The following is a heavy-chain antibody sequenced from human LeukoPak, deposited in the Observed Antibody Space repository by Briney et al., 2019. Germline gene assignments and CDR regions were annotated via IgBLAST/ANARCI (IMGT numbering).Heavy chain of an antibody. Sequence: ASVKVSCEASGYTFTGYYIHWVRQAPGQGLEWMGWINPNSGGTNNAQKFQGRVTMTRDTSISTAYMELSRLRSDDTAVYYCARHNYYDSSGLDYWGQGTLVTVSS. D-gene: IGHD3-22*01. CDR3: ARHNYYDSSGLDY. CDR2: INPNSGGT. J-gene: IGHJ4*02. CDR1: GYTFTGYY. V-gene: IGHV1-2*02.